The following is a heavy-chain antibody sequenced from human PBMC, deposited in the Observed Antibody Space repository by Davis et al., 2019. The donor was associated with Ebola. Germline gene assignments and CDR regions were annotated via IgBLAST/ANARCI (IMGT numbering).Heavy chain of an antibody. CDR2: FGTGGDT. D-gene: IGHD2/OR15-2a*01. J-gene: IGHJ3*02. Sequence: GGSLRLSCETSGFTFRNYVMSWVRQAPGKGLEWVSTFGTGGDTYYADSVKGRFAISRDNSRGTLYLQMNRLRVEDSAIYYCVKDSSNIWFDIWGQGTLVTVSS. CDR1: GFTFRNYV. CDR3: VKDSSNIWFDI. V-gene: IGHV3-23*01.